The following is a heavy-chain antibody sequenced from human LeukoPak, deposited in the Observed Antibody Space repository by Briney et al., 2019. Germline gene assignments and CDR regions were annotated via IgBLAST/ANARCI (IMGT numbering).Heavy chain of an antibody. CDR2: IYYSGST. J-gene: IGHJ2*01. Sequence: SETLSLTCTVSGGSISSYYWSWIRQPPGKGLEWIGYIYYSGSTNYNPSLKSRVTISVDTSKNQFSLKLSSVTAADTAVYYCARENWSQLFDLWGRGTLVTVSS. V-gene: IGHV4-59*01. CDR1: GGSISSYY. CDR3: ARENWSQLFDL. D-gene: IGHD1-1*01.